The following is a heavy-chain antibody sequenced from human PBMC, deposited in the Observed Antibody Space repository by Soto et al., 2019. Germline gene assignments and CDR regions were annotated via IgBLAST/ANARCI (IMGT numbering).Heavy chain of an antibody. D-gene: IGHD1-1*01. Sequence: SETLSLTCSVSGGSISSDSAYWGWIRQPPGKGLEWIGNIYYTGSTYYSSSLRGRITISVDTSKNQFSLKLNSVTAADTSVYYCAREEHLNSGFDFWGRGTLVTVSS. V-gene: IGHV4-39*02. J-gene: IGHJ4*02. CDR1: GGSISSDSAY. CDR2: IYYTGST. CDR3: AREEHLNSGFDF.